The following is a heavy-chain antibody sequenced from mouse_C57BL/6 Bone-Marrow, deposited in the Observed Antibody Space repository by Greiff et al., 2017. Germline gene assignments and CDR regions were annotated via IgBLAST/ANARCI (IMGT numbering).Heavy chain of an antibody. Sequence: QVQLQQPGTELVKPGASVKLSCKASAYTFTSSWMPWVKQGPGQGLGWIGIINPSNGVTTYNEKFKGKATLTVDKSSSTAYMQLSSLPSEDSAVYYCARKRELGPFDYWGQGTTLTVSS. CDR3: ARKRELGPFDY. V-gene: IGHV1-53*01. CDR1: AYTFTSSW. CDR2: INPSNGVT. J-gene: IGHJ2*01. D-gene: IGHD4-1*01.